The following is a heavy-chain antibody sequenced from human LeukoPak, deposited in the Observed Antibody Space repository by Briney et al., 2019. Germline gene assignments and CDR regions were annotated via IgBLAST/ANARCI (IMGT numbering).Heavy chain of an antibody. D-gene: IGHD6-13*01. Sequence: GASVKVSCKASGGTFSSYAISWVRQAPGQGLEWMGGIIPIFGTANYAQKFQGRVTITADESTSTAYMELSSLRSEDTAVYYCAGGGGYSSSWDMDVWGKGTTVTVSS. V-gene: IGHV1-69*13. CDR1: GGTFSSYA. CDR2: IIPIFGTA. CDR3: AGGGGYSSSWDMDV. J-gene: IGHJ6*03.